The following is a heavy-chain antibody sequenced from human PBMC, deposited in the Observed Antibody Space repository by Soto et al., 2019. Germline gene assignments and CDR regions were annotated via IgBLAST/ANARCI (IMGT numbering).Heavy chain of an antibody. CDR3: AKVSEGSIITFGGVIAS. CDR2: ISFDGNIK. V-gene: IGHV3-30*18. Sequence: QVQLVESGGGVVQPGRSLRLSCAASGFTFSTYGMHWVRQAPGKGLEWVAVISFDGNIKYYADSVKGRFTISRDSSKTTLFLQMDSLRAEDTAGYFCAKVSEGSIITFGGVIASWGQGTLVTVSS. D-gene: IGHD3-16*01. CDR1: GFTFSTYG. J-gene: IGHJ5*01.